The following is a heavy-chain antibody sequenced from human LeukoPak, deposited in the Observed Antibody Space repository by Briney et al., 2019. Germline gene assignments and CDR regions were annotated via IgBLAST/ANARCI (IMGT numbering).Heavy chain of an antibody. Sequence: PGGSLRLSCAASGFTFSSYEMNWVRQAPGKGLGWVSYISSSGSTIYYADSVKGRFTISRDNAKNSLYLQMNSLRAEDTAVYYCASQAYGLFHYWGQGTLVTVSS. J-gene: IGHJ4*02. D-gene: IGHD3-16*01. V-gene: IGHV3-48*03. CDR2: ISSSGSTI. CDR1: GFTFSSYE. CDR3: ASQAYGLFHY.